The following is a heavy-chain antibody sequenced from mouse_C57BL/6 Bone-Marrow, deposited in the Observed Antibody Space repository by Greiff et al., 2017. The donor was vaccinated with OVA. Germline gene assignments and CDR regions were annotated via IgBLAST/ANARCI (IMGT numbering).Heavy chain of an antibody. CDR3: ARGGLLRSPFAY. V-gene: IGHV1-81*01. CDR2: IYPRSGNT. CDR1: GYTFTSYG. J-gene: IGHJ3*01. Sequence: QFQLQQSGAELARPGASVKLSCKASGYTFTSYGISWVKQRTGQGLEWIGEIYPRSGNTYYNEKFKGKATLTADKSSSTAYMELRSLTSEDSAVYFCARGGLLRSPFAYWGQGTLVTVSA. D-gene: IGHD1-1*01.